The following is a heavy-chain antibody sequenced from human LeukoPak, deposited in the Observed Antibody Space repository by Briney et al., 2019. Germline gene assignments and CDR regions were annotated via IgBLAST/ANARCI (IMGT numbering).Heavy chain of an antibody. V-gene: IGHV1-8*01. CDR3: ARGGKDTIVLYYYYYMDV. CDR1: GYTFTSYD. J-gene: IGHJ6*03. CDR2: MNPNSGNT. D-gene: IGHD3-3*01. Sequence: ASVKVSCKASGYTFTSYDINWVRQATGQGLVWMGWMNPNSGNTGYAQKFQGRVTMTRNTSISTAYMELSSLRSEDTAVYYCARGGKDTIVLYYYYYMDVWGKGTTVTVSS.